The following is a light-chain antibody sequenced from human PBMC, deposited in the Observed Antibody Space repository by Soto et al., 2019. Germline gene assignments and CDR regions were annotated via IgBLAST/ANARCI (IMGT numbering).Light chain of an antibody. Sequence: QAVVTQPPSVSGAPGQRVTISCTGSSSNIGAGYDVHWYQQLPGTAPKLLIYGNNNRPSGVPDRFSGSKSDTSASLAITGLQAEDEADYYCQSYDTSLSGYWVFGGGTKVTVL. J-gene: IGLJ3*02. V-gene: IGLV1-40*01. CDR1: SSNIGAGYD. CDR2: GNN. CDR3: QSYDTSLSGYWV.